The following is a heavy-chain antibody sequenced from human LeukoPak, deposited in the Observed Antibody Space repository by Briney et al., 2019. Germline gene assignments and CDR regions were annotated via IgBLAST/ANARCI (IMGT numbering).Heavy chain of an antibody. CDR2: MNPNSGNT. V-gene: IGHV1-8*01. Sequence: GASVKVSYKACGYTFITYDINCVRQGPGQALEWMGWMNPNSGNTGYAQKFQGRVTMTRNTSISTAYMELSSLRSEDTAVYYCARGDWAPEYWGQGTLVTVSS. CDR1: GYTFITYD. J-gene: IGHJ4*02. D-gene: IGHD3-9*01. CDR3: ARGDWAPEY.